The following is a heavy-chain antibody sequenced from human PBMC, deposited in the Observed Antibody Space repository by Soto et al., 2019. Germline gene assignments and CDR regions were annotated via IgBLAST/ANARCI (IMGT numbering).Heavy chain of an antibody. CDR1: GGSISSGGYY. Sequence: QVQLQESGPGLVKPSQTLSLTCTVSGGSISSGGYYWSWIRQHPGKGLEWIGYIYYSGSTYYNPYLKSRVTISVDTSKNQFSLKLSSVTAADTAVYYCARSKYSNYVPFDYWGQGTLVTVSS. D-gene: IGHD4-4*01. J-gene: IGHJ4*02. CDR2: IYYSGST. CDR3: ARSKYSNYVPFDY. V-gene: IGHV4-31*03.